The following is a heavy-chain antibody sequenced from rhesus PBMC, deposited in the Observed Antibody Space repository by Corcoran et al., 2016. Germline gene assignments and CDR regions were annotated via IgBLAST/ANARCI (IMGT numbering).Heavy chain of an antibody. CDR1: GGSFSGYY. D-gene: IGHD6-13*01. V-gene: IGHV4-165*01. CDR2: ISGISGST. CDR3: ARDLRYSRRNYFDY. J-gene: IGHJ4*01. Sequence: QVQLQESGPGLVKPSETLSLTCAVSGGSFSGYYWGWIRQPPGKGLEWIGYISGISGSTHTNPPLKSRVTISTDTSKNQFSLKLSSVTAADTAVYYCARDLRYSRRNYFDYWGQGVLVTVSS.